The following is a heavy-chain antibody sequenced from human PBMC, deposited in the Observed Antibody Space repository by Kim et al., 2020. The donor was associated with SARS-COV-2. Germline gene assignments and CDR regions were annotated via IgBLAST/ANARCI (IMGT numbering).Heavy chain of an antibody. V-gene: IGHV4-61*01. CDR2: IYYSGST. Sequence: SETLSLTCTVSGGSVSSGSYYWSWIRQPPGKGLEWIGYIYYSGSTNYNPSLKSRVTISVDTSKNQFSLKLSSVTAADTAVYYCARVYAYDYGEPFDYWGQGTLVTVSS. CDR1: GGSVSSGSYY. D-gene: IGHD4-17*01. CDR3: ARVYAYDYGEPFDY. J-gene: IGHJ4*02.